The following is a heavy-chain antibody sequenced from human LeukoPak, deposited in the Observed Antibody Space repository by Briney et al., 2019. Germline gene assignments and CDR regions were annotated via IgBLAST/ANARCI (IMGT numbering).Heavy chain of an antibody. CDR1: GGSISDYF. V-gene: IGHV4-4*07. J-gene: IGHJ4*02. CDR3: ARTSGNGYWESHFDY. D-gene: IGHD1-26*01. CDR2: IYSSGST. Sequence: PWETLSLTCTVSGGSISDYFWNWIRQPAAKGLEWIGRIYSSGSTNYNPSPKGRATMSVDTPKNHFSLKLSSVTAADTAVYYCARTSGNGYWESHFDYWGQGTLVTVSS.